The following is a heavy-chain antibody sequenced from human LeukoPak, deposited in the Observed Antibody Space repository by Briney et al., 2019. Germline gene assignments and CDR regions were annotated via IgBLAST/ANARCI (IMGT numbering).Heavy chain of an antibody. CDR1: GGSISSYY. V-gene: IGHV4-59*01. J-gene: IGHJ4*02. D-gene: IGHD3-22*01. CDR3: ARVSYDSSGNYFDY. Sequence: SETLSLTCTVSGGSISSYYWSWIRQPPGKGLEWIGYIYYSGSTNCNPSLKSRVTISVDTSKNQFSLKLSSVTAADTAVYYCARVSYDSSGNYFDYWGQGTLVTVSS. CDR2: IYYSGST.